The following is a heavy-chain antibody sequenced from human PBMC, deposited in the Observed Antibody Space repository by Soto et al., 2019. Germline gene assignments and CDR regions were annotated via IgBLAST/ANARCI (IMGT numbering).Heavy chain of an antibody. J-gene: IGHJ6*02. V-gene: IGHV5-51*01. Sequence: PGESLKISCKGSGYSFTSYWIGWVRQMHGKGPEWMGIIYPGDSDTRYSPSFQGQVTISADKSISTAYLQWSSLKASDTAMYYCARRKGSGSYPYYYGMDVWGQGTTVTVSS. CDR1: GYSFTSYW. CDR3: ARRKGSGSYPYYYGMDV. CDR2: IYPGDSDT. D-gene: IGHD3-10*01.